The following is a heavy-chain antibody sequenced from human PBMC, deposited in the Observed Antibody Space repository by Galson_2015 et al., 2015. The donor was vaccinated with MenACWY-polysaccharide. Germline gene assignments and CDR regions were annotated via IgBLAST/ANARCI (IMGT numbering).Heavy chain of an antibody. J-gene: IGHJ4*02. Sequence: SVKVSCKASGYTFTSYYMHWVRQAPGQGLEWMGIINPSGGSTSYAQKFQGRVTMTRDTSTSTVYMELSSLRSEDTAVYYCASGRWQWLARDHFDYWGQGTLVTVSS. V-gene: IGHV1-46*01. CDR3: ASGRWQWLARDHFDY. D-gene: IGHD6-19*01. CDR2: INPSGGST. CDR1: GYTFTSYY.